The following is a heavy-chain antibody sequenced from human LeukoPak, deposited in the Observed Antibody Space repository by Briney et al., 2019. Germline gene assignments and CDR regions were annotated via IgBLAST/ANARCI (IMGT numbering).Heavy chain of an antibody. J-gene: IGHJ4*02. V-gene: IGHV1-69*02. CDR3: ARRLLGSSTSFDY. CDR2: IIPILGIA. Sequence: ASVKVSCKASGGTFSSYTISWVRQAPGQGLEWMGRIIPILGIANYAQKFQGRVTITADKSTSTAYMELSSLRSEDTAVYYCARRLLGSSTSFDYWGQGTLVTVSS. D-gene: IGHD2-2*01. CDR1: GGTFSSYT.